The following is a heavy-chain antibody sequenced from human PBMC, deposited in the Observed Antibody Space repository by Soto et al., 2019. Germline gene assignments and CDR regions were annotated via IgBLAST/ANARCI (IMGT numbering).Heavy chain of an antibody. CDR2: IIPIFGTA. V-gene: IGHV1-69*13. CDR1: GGTFSSYA. CDR3: ARDNCSGGSCYSDYYGMDV. J-gene: IGHJ6*02. D-gene: IGHD2-15*01. Sequence: SVTVSCKASGGTFSSYAISWVRQAPGQGLEWMGGIIPIFGTANYAQKFQGRVTITADESTSTAYMELSSLRSEDTAVYYCARDNCSGGSCYSDYYGMDVWGQGTTVTVSS.